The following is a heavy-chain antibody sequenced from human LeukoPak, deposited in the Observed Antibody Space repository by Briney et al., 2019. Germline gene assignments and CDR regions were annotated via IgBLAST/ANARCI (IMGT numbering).Heavy chain of an antibody. CDR3: AKVNGWYNYYYYMDV. CDR2: IRQDGGDK. V-gene: IGHV3-7*03. Sequence: TGGSLRLSCAASGFTFSSYWMTWVRQAPGKGLEWVANIRQDGGDKYYVDSVKGRFTISRDNAESSLFLQMNSLRAEDTAVYYCAKVNGWYNYYYYMDVWGKGTTVTISS. CDR1: GFTFSSYW. D-gene: IGHD6-19*01. J-gene: IGHJ6*03.